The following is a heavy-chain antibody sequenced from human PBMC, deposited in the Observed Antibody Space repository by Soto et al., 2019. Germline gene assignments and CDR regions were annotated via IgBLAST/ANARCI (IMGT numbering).Heavy chain of an antibody. Sequence: QVQLVQSAAEVKKPGSSVKVSCKASGGTFINYSFSWMRQAPGQGLEWMGGIVPMSGGPNSAQKFHDRITSTADESTGTVTMQLSSLTSDDAAVYYCARVGIRLSPADLVGGYHLQGLDVWGQGTTVTVS. D-gene: IGHD2-2*01. CDR2: IVPMSGGP. CDR1: GGTFINYS. V-gene: IGHV1-69*01. CDR3: ARVGIRLSPADLVGGYHLQGLDV. J-gene: IGHJ6*02.